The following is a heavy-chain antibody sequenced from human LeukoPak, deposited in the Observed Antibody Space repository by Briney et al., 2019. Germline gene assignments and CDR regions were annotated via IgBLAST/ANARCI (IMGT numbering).Heavy chain of an antibody. J-gene: IGHJ5*02. Sequence: ASVKVSCKASGYTFTGYYMHRVRQAPGQGLEWMGWINPNSGGTSYAQKFQGRVTMTRDTSISTAYMELSRLRSDDTAVYYCARDGSRTAYNWFDPWGQGTLVTVSS. D-gene: IGHD1-26*01. V-gene: IGHV1-2*02. CDR1: GYTFTGYY. CDR2: INPNSGGT. CDR3: ARDGSRTAYNWFDP.